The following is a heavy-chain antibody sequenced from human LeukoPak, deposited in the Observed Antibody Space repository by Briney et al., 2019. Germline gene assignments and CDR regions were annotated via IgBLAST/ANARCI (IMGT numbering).Heavy chain of an antibody. CDR3: AQSYYDFWSGPIGY. V-gene: IGHV4-4*07. CDR2: IYTSGTT. Sequence: PSETLSLTCTVSGGSISSYYWSWIRQPAGKGLEWIGRIYTSGTTNYNPSLKSRVTMSVDTSKKQFSLKLTSVTAADTAVYYCAQSYYDFWSGPIGYRGQGILVTVSS. J-gene: IGHJ4*02. CDR1: GGSISSYY. D-gene: IGHD3-3*01.